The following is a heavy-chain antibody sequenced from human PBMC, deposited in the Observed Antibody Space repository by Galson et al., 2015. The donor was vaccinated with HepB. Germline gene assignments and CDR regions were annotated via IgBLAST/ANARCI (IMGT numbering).Heavy chain of an antibody. CDR3: ATAHYYDSSGYYLRVAFDI. D-gene: IGHD3-22*01. V-gene: IGHV1-24*01. Sequence: SVKVSCKVSGYTLTELSMHWVRQAPGKGLEWMGGFDPEDGETIYAQKFQGRVTMTEDTSTDTAYMEPSSLRSEDTAVYYCATAHYYDSSGYYLRVAFDIWGQGTMVTVSS. CDR1: GYTLTELS. CDR2: FDPEDGET. J-gene: IGHJ3*02.